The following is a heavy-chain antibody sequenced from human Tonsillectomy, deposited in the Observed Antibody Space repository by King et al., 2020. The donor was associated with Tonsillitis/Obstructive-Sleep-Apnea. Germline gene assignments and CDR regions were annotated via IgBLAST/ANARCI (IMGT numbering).Heavy chain of an antibody. D-gene: IGHD2-2*01. J-gene: IGHJ6*02. CDR3: VKEPGYQLLDDYYYGMDV. V-gene: IGHV3-64D*06. CDR2: ISSNGGST. CDR1: GFTFSSYA. Sequence: VQLVESGGGLVQPGGSLRLSCSASGFTFSSYAMHWVRQAPGKGLDYVSAISSNGGSTYYADSVKGRFTISRDNSKNTLYLQMSSLRAEDTAVYYCVKEPGYQLLDDYYYGMDVWGQGTTVTVSS.